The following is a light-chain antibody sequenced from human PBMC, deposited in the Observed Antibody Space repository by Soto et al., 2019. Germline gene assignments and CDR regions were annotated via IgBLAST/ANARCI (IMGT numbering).Light chain of an antibody. CDR1: QSVGSSY. CDR3: QQYGSLYT. CDR2: GAS. V-gene: IGKV3-20*01. Sequence: EIVLTQSPGTLSLSPGERATLSCRASQSVGSSYLAWYQQKPGQAPRLLIYGASSRATGTPDRFSGSGSGTDSTLTTSRLEPEDLAVDYCQQYGSLYTFGQGTKLEIK. J-gene: IGKJ2*01.